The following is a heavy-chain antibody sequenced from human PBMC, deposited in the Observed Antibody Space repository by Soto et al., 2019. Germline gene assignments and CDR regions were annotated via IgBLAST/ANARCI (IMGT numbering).Heavy chain of an antibody. J-gene: IGHJ4*02. CDR3: TRANWYSEY. CDR2: IYYNGNT. D-gene: IGHD7-27*01. Sequence: QVQLQESGPGLVKPSETLSLTCSVSGGSISNHYWSWIRQPPGKGLEWIGYIYYNGNTNYNPSLKGRVTRSVDTSRNQISLKLTTVTAADTAVYYCTRANWYSEYWGQGTLVTVSS. CDR1: GGSISNHY. V-gene: IGHV4-59*11.